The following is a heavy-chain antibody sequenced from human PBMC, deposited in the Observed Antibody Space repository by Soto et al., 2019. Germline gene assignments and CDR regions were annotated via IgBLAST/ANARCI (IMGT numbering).Heavy chain of an antibody. CDR1: GSTFRSDD. Sequence: EVQLVESGGGLVQPGGSLRLSCAACGSTFRSDDMHWVRQATGKGLEWVSAIGTAGDPYYPGSVKGRFTISRENAKNSLYLQMNSLRAGDTAVYYCARGGYCSSTSCRDLYYYYGMDVWGQGTTVTASS. D-gene: IGHD2-2*01. J-gene: IGHJ6*02. V-gene: IGHV3-13*05. CDR2: IGTAGDP. CDR3: ARGGYCSSTSCRDLYYYYGMDV.